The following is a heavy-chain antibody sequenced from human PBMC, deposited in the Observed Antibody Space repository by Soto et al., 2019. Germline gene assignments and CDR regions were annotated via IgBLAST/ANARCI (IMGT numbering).Heavy chain of an antibody. CDR2: IYYSGST. CDR3: ARTDYASWFDP. Sequence: QLQLQESDPGLVKPSETLSLTCTVSGDSISNNNYYWGWIRQPPGKGLEWIGSIYYSGSTYYNPSLKSRVTISVDTSKNQFSLWLNSVTAADTAIYYCARTDYASWFDPWGQGTLVIVSS. D-gene: IGHD4-17*01. J-gene: IGHJ5*02. CDR1: GDSISNNNYY. V-gene: IGHV4-39*01.